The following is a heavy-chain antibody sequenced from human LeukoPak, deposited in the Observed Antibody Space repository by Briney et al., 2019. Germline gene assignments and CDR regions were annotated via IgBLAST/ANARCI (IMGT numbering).Heavy chain of an antibody. CDR2: IIPIFGTA. Sequence: GASVKVSCKASGGTFSSYAISWVRQAPGQGLEWMGGIIPIFGTANYAQKFQGRVTITADESTSTAYMELSSLRSEDTAVYYCATDRTEGGSYYATFDYWGQGTLVTVSS. D-gene: IGHD1-26*01. V-gene: IGHV1-69*13. J-gene: IGHJ4*02. CDR1: GGTFSSYA. CDR3: ATDRTEGGSYYATFDY.